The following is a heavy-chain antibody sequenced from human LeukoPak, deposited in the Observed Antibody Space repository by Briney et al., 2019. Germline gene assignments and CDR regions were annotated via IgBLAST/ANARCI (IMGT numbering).Heavy chain of an antibody. CDR2: ISASGTTR. CDR1: GLTFSGYS. Sequence: PGGSLRLSCSVSGLTFSGYSMNWVRQAPGKGLEWVSYISASGTTRYYVDSVKGRFTISRDNSKNTLYLQMNSLRAEDTAVYYCAREQSDGLDIWGQGTMVTVSS. V-gene: IGHV3-48*01. CDR3: AREQSDGLDI. J-gene: IGHJ3*02.